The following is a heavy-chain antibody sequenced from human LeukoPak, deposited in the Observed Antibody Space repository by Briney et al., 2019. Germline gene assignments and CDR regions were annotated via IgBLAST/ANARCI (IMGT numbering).Heavy chain of an antibody. V-gene: IGHV1-18*01. J-gene: IGHJ4*02. CDR3: AREGDYGDYQDY. Sequence: ASVKVSCKASGYTFTSYDINWVRQAPGQGLEWMGWISAYNGNTNYAQKLQGRVTMTTDTSTSTAYMELRSLRSDDTAVYYCAREGDYGDYQDYWGQGTLVTVSS. D-gene: IGHD4-17*01. CDR1: GYTFTSYD. CDR2: ISAYNGNT.